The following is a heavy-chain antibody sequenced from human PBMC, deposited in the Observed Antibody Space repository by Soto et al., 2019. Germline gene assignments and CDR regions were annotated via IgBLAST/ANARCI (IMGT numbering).Heavy chain of an antibody. V-gene: IGHV4-59*01. J-gene: IGHJ5*02. CDR2: IYYSGST. CDR1: GGSISSYY. Sequence: SETLSLTCTVSGGSISSYYWSWIRQPPGKGLEWIGYIYYSGSTNYNPSLKSRVTISVDTSKNQFSLKLSSVTAADTAVYYCARAGYIYDYIWGSYRPNWFDPWGQGTLVTVSS. CDR3: ARAGYIYDYIWGSYRPNWFDP. D-gene: IGHD3-16*02.